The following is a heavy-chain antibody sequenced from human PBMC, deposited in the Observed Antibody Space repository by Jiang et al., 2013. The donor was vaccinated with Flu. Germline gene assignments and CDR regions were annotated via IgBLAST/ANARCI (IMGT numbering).Heavy chain of an antibody. CDR3: ASSYDFWSGYRLEVYGMDV. Sequence: SGAEVKKPGSSVKVSCKASGGTFSSYAISWVRQAPGQGLEWMGGIIPIFGTANYAQKFQGRVTITADKSTSTAYMELSSLRSEDTAVYYCASSYDFWSGYRLEVYGMDVWGQGTTVTVSS. CDR1: GGTFSSYA. D-gene: IGHD3-3*01. CDR2: IIPIFGTA. V-gene: IGHV1-69*06. J-gene: IGHJ6*02.